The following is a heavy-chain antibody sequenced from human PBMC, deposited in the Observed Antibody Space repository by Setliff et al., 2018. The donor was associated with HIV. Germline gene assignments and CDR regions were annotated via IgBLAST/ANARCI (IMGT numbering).Heavy chain of an antibody. CDR3: ARHANPTVITDIPFDP. D-gene: IGHD4-17*01. Sequence: LSLTCTVSGASISSSHYYWGWIRQPPGKGLEWIGSICNTGSIHYNPSLESRVTISVDTSKNDFSLKMTSVTAADTAVYYCARHANPTVITDIPFDPWGQGTLVTAPQ. CDR1: GASISSSHYY. V-gene: IGHV4-39*01. J-gene: IGHJ5*02. CDR2: ICNTGSI.